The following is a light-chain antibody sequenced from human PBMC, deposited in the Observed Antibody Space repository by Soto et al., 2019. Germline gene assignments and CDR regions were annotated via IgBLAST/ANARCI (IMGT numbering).Light chain of an antibody. CDR1: SSNIGAGYD. J-gene: IGLJ1*01. Sequence: QSVLTQPPSVSGAPGQRVTISCTGSSSNIGAGYDVHWYQQLPGTAPKLLIYGNSNRPSGVPDRFSGSKSGTSASLAITGLQAEDEADYYCQSYDGSPSEVFGTGTKLTVL. CDR3: QSYDGSPSEV. CDR2: GNS. V-gene: IGLV1-40*01.